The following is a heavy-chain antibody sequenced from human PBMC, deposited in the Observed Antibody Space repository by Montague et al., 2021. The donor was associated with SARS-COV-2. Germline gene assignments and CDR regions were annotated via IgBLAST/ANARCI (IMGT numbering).Heavy chain of an antibody. CDR3: ARDRPRSYYYDSGTYTWGGYGMDV. D-gene: IGHD3-10*01. CDR2: IYASGNT. J-gene: IGHJ6*02. V-gene: IGHV4-4*07. CDR1: GASIRDYD. Sequence: SETLSLTCTVPGASIRDYDRSWIRQPARNGLKWIARIYASGNTNYNPSLKSRVTMSVDTSKNQFSLKLGSVTAADTAVYYCARDRPRSYYYDSGTYTWGGYGMDVWGQGTTVTVSS.